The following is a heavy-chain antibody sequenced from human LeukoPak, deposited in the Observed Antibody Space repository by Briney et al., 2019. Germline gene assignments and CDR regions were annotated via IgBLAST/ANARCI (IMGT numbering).Heavy chain of an antibody. D-gene: IGHD6-19*01. CDR3: ARGGKQWRGGNYFDS. J-gene: IGHJ4*02. CDR1: GYTFTDYA. CDR2: ITTGRGET. Sequence: ASVKVSCKASGYTFTDYALHWVRQAPGQSLEWMGWITTGRGETRYSQEFQRRIAFTRDTSASTVYMDLSDLRSEDTAVYYCARGGKQWRGGNYFDSWGQGTLVAVSS. V-gene: IGHV1-3*03.